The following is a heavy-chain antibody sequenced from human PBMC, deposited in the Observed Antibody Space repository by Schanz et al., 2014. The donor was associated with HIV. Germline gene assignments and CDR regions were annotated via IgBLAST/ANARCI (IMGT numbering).Heavy chain of an antibody. CDR2: PTPTYGAA. V-gene: IGHV1-69*01. J-gene: IGHJ6*02. D-gene: IGHD4-17*01. CDR1: GGTFNIYT. CDR3: ARGDLSGDYEGEVDYYYLMDV. Sequence: QVQLVQSGAEVKKPGSSVKVSCKASGGTFNIYTISWVRQAPGQGLEWGGGPTPTYGAAHYAQKLQGRVSINADDATNTAYLELSRLSSDDTAVYYCARGDLSGDYEGEVDYYYLMDVWGQGTTVSVSS.